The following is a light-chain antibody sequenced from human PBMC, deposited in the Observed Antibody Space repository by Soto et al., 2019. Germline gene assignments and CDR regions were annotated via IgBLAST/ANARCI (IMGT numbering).Light chain of an antibody. Sequence: IVMTQSPATLSASPWERATLSCRASQSIGSNVAWYQQKPGQAPSLLMHGASSRVTGIPERFSGSGSGTDFTLTISRLEPEDFAVYFCQQYGSSPRKFGQGTKVDIK. V-gene: IGKV3-20*01. J-gene: IGKJ1*01. CDR3: QQYGSSPRK. CDR1: QSIGSN. CDR2: GAS.